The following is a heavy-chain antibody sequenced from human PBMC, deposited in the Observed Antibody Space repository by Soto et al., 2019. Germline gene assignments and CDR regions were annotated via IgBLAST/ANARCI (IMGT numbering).Heavy chain of an antibody. V-gene: IGHV3-74*01. CDR2: INSDGSST. CDR3: AIDFGYCSGGSCYSVPGY. Sequence: PGGSLRLSCAASGFTFSSYWMHWVRQAPGKGLVWVSRINSDGSSTSYADSVKGRFTISRDNAKNTLYLQMNSLRAEDTAVYYWAIDFGYCSGGSCYSVPGYWGQGTLVTVSS. D-gene: IGHD2-15*01. CDR1: GFTFSSYW. J-gene: IGHJ4*02.